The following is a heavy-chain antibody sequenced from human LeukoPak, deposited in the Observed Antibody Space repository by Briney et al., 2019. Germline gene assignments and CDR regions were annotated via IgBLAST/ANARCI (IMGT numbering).Heavy chain of an antibody. V-gene: IGHV3-7*01. CDR1: GFTFSNYW. CDR2: INNDGSGK. Sequence: PGGSLRLSCAASGFTFSNYWMKWVRQAPGKGPEWVASINNDGSGKYFVDSVKDRFTISSDNAKNSLYLQINSLKVEDTAIYYCARDDGDVWGIGTTVTVSS. CDR3: ARDDGDV. J-gene: IGHJ6*03.